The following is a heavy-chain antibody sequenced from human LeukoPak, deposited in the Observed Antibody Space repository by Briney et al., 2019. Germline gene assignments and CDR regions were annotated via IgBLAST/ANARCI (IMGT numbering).Heavy chain of an antibody. CDR3: ARARRGYSYGYSDY. V-gene: IGHV4-30-2*01. Sequence: SETLSLTCAVSGGSISSGGYSWSWIRQPPGKGLEWIGYIYHSGSTYYNPSLKSRVTISVDTSKNQFSLKLSSVTAADTAVYYCARARRGYSYGYSDYWGQGTLVTVSS. CDR1: GGSISSGGYS. J-gene: IGHJ4*02. CDR2: IYHSGST. D-gene: IGHD5-18*01.